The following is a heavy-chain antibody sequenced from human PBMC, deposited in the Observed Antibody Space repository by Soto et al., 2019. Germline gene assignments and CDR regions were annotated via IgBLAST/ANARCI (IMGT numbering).Heavy chain of an antibody. J-gene: IGHJ4*02. CDR1: GGSISSGGYY. V-gene: IGHV4-31*03. CDR2: IYYSGST. CDR3: ARDRVRDGYSWLGY. D-gene: IGHD4-4*01. Sequence: SEALSLTCTVSGGSISSGGYYWSWIRQHPGKGLEWIGYIYYSGSTYYNPSLKSRVTISVDTSKNQFSLKLSSVPAADTAVYYCARDRVRDGYSWLGYWGQGTLVTVSS.